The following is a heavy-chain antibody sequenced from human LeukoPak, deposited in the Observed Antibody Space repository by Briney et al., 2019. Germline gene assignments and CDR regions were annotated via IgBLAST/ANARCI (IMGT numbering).Heavy chain of an antibody. Sequence: SETLSLTCTVSGGSISSRPYCWGWIRQPPGKGLEWLGNFYYSGSTYYKPSLKSRVTISVGTSKNQISLKLSSVTAADTAVYYCARDLGQWLVPGWFDPWGQGTLVTVSS. J-gene: IGHJ5*02. D-gene: IGHD6-19*01. CDR2: FYYSGST. V-gene: IGHV4-39*02. CDR3: ARDLGQWLVPGWFDP. CDR1: GGSISSRPYC.